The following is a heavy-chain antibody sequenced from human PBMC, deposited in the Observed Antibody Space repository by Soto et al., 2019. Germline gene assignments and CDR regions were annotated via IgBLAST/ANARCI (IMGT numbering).Heavy chain of an antibody. V-gene: IGHV3-23*01. Sequence: GGSLRLSCAASGFTFSSYAMNWVRLAPGKGLEWVAAVTSSASSTHYADSVKGRFTISRDNSKNTLYLQMNSLRADDTAVYYCAKGGAVLLDPFDVWGQGTMVTVS. J-gene: IGHJ3*01. CDR1: GFTFSSYA. D-gene: IGHD1-26*01. CDR3: AKGGAVLLDPFDV. CDR2: VTSSASST.